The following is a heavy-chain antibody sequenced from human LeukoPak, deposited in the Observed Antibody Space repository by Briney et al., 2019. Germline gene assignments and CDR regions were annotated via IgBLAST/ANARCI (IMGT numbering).Heavy chain of an antibody. CDR3: ASGRPLGFDY. CDR1: DGSVDSGSYY. Sequence: PSETLSLTCTVSDGSVDSGSYYWSWIRQPPGKGLEWIGYIYYSGTTNYNPSLKSRVTISIDTSRNQFSLKLSSVTAADTAVYYCASGRPLGFDYWGQGTLVTVSS. V-gene: IGHV4-61*01. D-gene: IGHD1-26*01. CDR2: IYYSGTT. J-gene: IGHJ4*02.